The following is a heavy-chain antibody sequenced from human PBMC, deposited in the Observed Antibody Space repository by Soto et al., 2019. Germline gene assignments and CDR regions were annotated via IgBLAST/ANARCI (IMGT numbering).Heavy chain of an antibody. CDR2: IGGSGGRS. V-gene: IGHV3-23*01. CDR1: GFTFSNYA. D-gene: IGHD3-16*01. J-gene: IGHJ4*02. CDR3: AKADFVWSREQPYYLDY. Sequence: EVQLLDSGGGLVQPGGSLRLSCAASGFTFSNYAMTWVRQGPGKGLEWVSGIGGSGGRSYYAASVKGRITISRDNSMSTLYLQMTSLRAEDTAFYYCAKADFVWSREQPYYLDYWGQGTLVTVSS.